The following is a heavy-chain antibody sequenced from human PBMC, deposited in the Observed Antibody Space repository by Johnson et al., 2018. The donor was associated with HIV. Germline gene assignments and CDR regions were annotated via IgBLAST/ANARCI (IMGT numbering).Heavy chain of an antibody. CDR2: IKSKPDGGTT. V-gene: IGHV3-15*05. Sequence: VQLVESGGGVVQPGGSLRLSCAASGFTFSNAWMSWVRQAPGKGLEWVGRIKSKPDGGTTDYAAPVKGRFTISRDDSKNTLYLQMNSLRAEDTALYYCAKDRSSSWSWDAFDIWGQGTMVTVSS. CDR3: AKDRSSSWSWDAFDI. CDR1: GFTFSNAW. J-gene: IGHJ3*02. D-gene: IGHD6-13*01.